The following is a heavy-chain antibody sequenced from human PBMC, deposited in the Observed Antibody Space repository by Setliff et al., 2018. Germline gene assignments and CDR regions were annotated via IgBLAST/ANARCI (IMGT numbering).Heavy chain of an antibody. CDR2: IYPADSDT. CDR3: ARRTSQIRYFDWSYPHDAFDI. Sequence: GESLKISCKGSGYSFSNFWIGWVRQMPGKGLEWMGIIYPADSDTRYSPSFQGQVTISADKSISTAYLQWSSLKASDTAMYYCARRTSQIRYFDWSYPHDAFDIWGQGTMVTVSS. J-gene: IGHJ3*02. CDR1: GYSFSNFW. V-gene: IGHV5-51*01. D-gene: IGHD3-9*01.